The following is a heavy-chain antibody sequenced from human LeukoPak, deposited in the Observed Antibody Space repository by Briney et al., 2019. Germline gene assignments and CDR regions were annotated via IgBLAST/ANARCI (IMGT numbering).Heavy chain of an antibody. D-gene: IGHD4-23*01. CDR1: GLTFSSYG. Sequence: GGSLRLSCAASGLTFSSYGMHWVRQAPGKGLEWVAVISYDGSNKYYADSVKGRFTISRDNSKNTLYLQMNSLRAEDTAVYYCAKRGDYGGNSPFDYWGQGTLVTVSS. CDR3: AKRGDYGGNSPFDY. J-gene: IGHJ4*02. V-gene: IGHV3-30*18. CDR2: ISYDGSNK.